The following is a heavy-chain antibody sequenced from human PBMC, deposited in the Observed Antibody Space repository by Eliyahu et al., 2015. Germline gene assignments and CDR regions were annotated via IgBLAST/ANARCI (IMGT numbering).Heavy chain of an antibody. CDR1: GFTFRSYW. V-gene: IGHV3-7*01. CDR3: ALNYFDSGGSRQGFDF. CDR2: INQDASRK. J-gene: IGHJ4*02. Sequence: QLVESGGGLVQPGGSLRLSCVVSGFTFRSYWLSRVRQAPGKGLEWVANINQDASRKYYVDSVSGRFTISRDNAKSSVYLQMDRLRGEDTAVYYCALNYFDSGGSRQGFDFWGQGALVTVSS. D-gene: IGHD3-22*01.